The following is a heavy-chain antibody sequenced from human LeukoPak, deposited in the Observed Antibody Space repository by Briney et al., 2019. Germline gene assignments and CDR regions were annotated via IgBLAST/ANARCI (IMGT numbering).Heavy chain of an antibody. CDR2: INHSGST. Sequence: SETLSLTCAVYGGSFSGYYWSWIRQPPGKGLEWIGEINHSGSTNYNPSLKSRVTISVDTSKNQFSLKLSSVTAADTAMYYCARGPGYCSSTSCYIDYWGQGTLVTVSS. V-gene: IGHV4-34*01. D-gene: IGHD2-2*02. J-gene: IGHJ4*02. CDR1: GGSFSGYY. CDR3: ARGPGYCSSTSCYIDY.